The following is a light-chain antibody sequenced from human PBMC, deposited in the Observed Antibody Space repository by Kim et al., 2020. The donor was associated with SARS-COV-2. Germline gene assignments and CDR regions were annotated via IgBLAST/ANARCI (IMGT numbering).Light chain of an antibody. J-gene: IGLJ3*02. CDR2: RNN. V-gene: IGLV10-54*01. CDR1: SHGVGNEG. CDR3: SAWDSSLSAWV. Sequence: HTATLTSTGPSHGVGNEGATGLQQHQGHPPKLLSSRNNNRPSGISERFSASRSGDTASLTVTGLQPEDEADYYCSAWDSSLSAWVFGGGTQLTVL.